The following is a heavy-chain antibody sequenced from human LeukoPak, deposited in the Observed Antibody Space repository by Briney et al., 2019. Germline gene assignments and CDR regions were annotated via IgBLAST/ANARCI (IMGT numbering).Heavy chain of an antibody. CDR2: IIPIFGTA. CDR3: ARDSGNSSGWYEADY. Sequence: ASVKVSCKASGGTFSSYAISWVRQAPGQGLEWMGGIIPIFGTANYAQKFQGRVTITADESTSTAYMELSSLRSEDTAVYYCARDSGNSSGWYEADYWGQGTLVTVSS. CDR1: GGTFSSYA. J-gene: IGHJ4*02. D-gene: IGHD6-19*01. V-gene: IGHV1-69*13.